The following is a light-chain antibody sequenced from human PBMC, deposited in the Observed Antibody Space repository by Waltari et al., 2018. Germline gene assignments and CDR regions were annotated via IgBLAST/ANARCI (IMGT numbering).Light chain of an antibody. CDR3: AAWDDNLRAWV. Sequence: QSVVTQPPSASGTPGQRVSISCSGSSSNIGGNSVNWYQHVPGAGPRLLLYSTNQRPSGVPDRFSGSKFGTSASLAISGLQSDDEADYYCAAWDDNLRAWVFGGGTKLTVL. J-gene: IGLJ3*02. V-gene: IGLV1-44*01. CDR2: STN. CDR1: SSNIGGNS.